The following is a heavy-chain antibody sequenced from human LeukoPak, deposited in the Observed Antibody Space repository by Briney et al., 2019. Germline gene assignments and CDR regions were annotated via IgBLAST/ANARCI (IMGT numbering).Heavy chain of an antibody. Sequence: SETLSLTCTVSGGSISGYYWSWIRQPPGRGLEWVGNTHNTGNAKSNPSLGSRVTVSADTSKDQISLKLSSVTATDTAIYYCARHIGKWGFDYWGQGILVTVSS. V-gene: IGHV4-59*08. CDR1: GGSISGYY. J-gene: IGHJ4*02. D-gene: IGHD3-16*01. CDR2: THNTGNA. CDR3: ARHIGKWGFDY.